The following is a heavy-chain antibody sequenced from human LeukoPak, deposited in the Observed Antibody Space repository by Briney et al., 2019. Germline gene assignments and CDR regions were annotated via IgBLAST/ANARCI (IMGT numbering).Heavy chain of an antibody. D-gene: IGHD3-22*01. J-gene: IGHJ4*02. CDR3: ARPYYYDSTGLQYYFDY. Sequence: GWSLRLSCAASGFTFSSYAMSWVRQAPGKGLEWVSAISGSGGSTYYADSVKGRFTISRDNSKNTLYLQMNSLRAEDTAVYYCARPYYYDSTGLQYYFDYWGQGTLVTVSS. V-gene: IGHV3-23*01. CDR2: ISGSGGST. CDR1: GFTFSSYA.